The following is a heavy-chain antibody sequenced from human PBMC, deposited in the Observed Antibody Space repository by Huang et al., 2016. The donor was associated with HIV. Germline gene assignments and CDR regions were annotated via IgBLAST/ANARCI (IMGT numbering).Heavy chain of an antibody. V-gene: IGHV4-59*13. CDR1: GDSMNSSY. CDR3: ARRGVAAKHFDF. Sequence: QVHLRESGPGLVKPSETLSLSCSVSGDSMNSSYWNWVRQPPGKGLEWIGQGYVNGKTKYNPSLRSRVTISVDTSKKQFYLKLNSVTAGDTAVYYCARRGVAAKHFDFWGQGIVVTVSS. D-gene: IGHD3-10*01. CDR2: GYVNGKT. J-gene: IGHJ4*02.